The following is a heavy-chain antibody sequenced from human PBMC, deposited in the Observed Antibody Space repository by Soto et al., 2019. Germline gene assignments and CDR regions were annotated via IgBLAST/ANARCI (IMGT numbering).Heavy chain of an antibody. J-gene: IGHJ4*02. V-gene: IGHV4-59*05. CDR1: GGSIGSYY. CDR2: IYYSGST. CDR3: ASTLHRVGATVY. D-gene: IGHD1-26*01. Sequence: SETLSLTCTVSGGSIGSYYWSWIRQPPGKGLEWIGSIYYSGSTYYNPSLKSRVTISVDTSKNQFSLKLSSVTAADTAVYYCASTLHRVGATVYWGQGTLVTVSS.